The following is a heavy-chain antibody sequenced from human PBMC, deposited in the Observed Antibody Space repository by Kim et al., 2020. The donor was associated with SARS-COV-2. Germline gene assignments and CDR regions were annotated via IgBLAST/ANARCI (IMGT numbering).Heavy chain of an antibody. CDR1: GGSISSSSYY. CDR2: IYYSGST. D-gene: IGHD6-13*01. CDR3: ARDWSSSWVSWDNWFDP. Sequence: SETLSLTCTVSGGSISSSSYYWGWIRQPPGKGLEWIGSIYYSGSTYYNPSLKSRVTISVDTSKNQFSLKLSSVTAADTAVYYCARDWSSSWVSWDNWFDPWGQGTLVTVSS. V-gene: IGHV4-39*07. J-gene: IGHJ5*02.